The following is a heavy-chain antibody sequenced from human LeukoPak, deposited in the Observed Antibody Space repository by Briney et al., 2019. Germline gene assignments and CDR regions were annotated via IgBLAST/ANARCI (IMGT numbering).Heavy chain of an antibody. Sequence: PGGSLRLSCAASGFTFDDYAMHWVRQAPGKGLEWVSGISWNSGSIGYADSVKGRFTISRDNAKNSLYLQMNSLRAEDTALYYCAKVRPAAGQGDFDYWGQGTLVTVSS. CDR2: ISWNSGSI. CDR1: GFTFDDYA. D-gene: IGHD6-13*01. CDR3: AKVRPAAGQGDFDY. V-gene: IGHV3-9*01. J-gene: IGHJ4*02.